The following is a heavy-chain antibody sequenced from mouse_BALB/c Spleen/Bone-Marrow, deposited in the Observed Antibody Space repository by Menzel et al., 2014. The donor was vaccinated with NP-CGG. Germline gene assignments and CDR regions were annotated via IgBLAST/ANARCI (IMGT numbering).Heavy chain of an antibody. CDR2: IDPANGNA. CDR1: GFNIKDTY. V-gene: IGHV14-3*02. CDR3: TSCDPLYAMDY. J-gene: IGHJ4*01. Sequence: EVQLVESGAELVKPGASVNLSCTASGFNIKDTYMHWVKQRPEQGLEWIGWIDPANGNAKYDPNFQDKATITADKSSNPSFLPLSRLTSDDTALYYCTSCDPLYAMDYWGQGTSVTVSS.